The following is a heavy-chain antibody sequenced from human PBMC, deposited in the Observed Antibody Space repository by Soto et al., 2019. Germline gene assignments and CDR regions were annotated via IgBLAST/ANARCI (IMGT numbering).Heavy chain of an antibody. J-gene: IGHJ4*02. D-gene: IGHD1-26*01. Sequence: PSETLSLTCAVYGGSFSGYYWSWIRQPPGKGLEWIGEINHSGSTNYNPSLKSRVTISVDTSKNQFSLKLSSVTAADTAVYYCARGSWVGATHFDSWGPGTLVTVSS. CDR3: ARGSWVGATHFDS. CDR2: INHSGST. CDR1: GGSFSGYY. V-gene: IGHV4-34*01.